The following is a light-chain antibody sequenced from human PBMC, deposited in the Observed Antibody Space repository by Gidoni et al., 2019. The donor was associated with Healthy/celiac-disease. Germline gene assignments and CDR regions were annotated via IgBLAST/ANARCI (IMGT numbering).Light chain of an antibody. Sequence: EIVMTQSPATLSVSPGERATLSCRASQSVSSNLAWYQQKPGQAPRLLIYGASTRATGIPARFSGRGSGTEFTLTISSLQSEDFAVYYCQQYNNWPQITFXQXTRLEIK. CDR1: QSVSSN. CDR2: GAS. J-gene: IGKJ5*01. CDR3: QQYNNWPQIT. V-gene: IGKV3-15*01.